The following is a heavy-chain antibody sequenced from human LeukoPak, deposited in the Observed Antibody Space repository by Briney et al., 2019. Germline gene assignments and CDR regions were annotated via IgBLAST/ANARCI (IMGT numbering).Heavy chain of an antibody. D-gene: IGHD3-3*01. J-gene: IGHJ4*02. CDR2: IHYSGST. CDR1: GGSFSSYY. CDR3: ASGGLILDFWSGYYFDY. V-gene: IGHV4-59*01. Sequence: SETLSLTCTVSGGSFSSYYWSWIRQPPGKGLEWIGYIHYSGSTNYNSSLKSRVTISVDASKNQFPLKLSSVTAADTAVYYCASGGLILDFWSGYYFDYWGQGTLVTVSS.